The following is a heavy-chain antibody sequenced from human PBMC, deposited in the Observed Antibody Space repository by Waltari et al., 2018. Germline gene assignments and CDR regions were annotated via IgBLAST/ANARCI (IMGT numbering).Heavy chain of an antibody. CDR3: ARHRVMTTVTTYHSSFFDY. CDR2: INHSGST. CDR1: GGSFSGYY. Sequence: QVQLQQWGAGLLKPSETLSLTCAVYGGSFSGYYWSWIRQPPVKGLEWIGEINHSGSTNYNPSLKSRVTISVDTSKNQFSLKLSSVTAADTAVYYCARHRVMTTVTTYHSSFFDYWGQGTLVTVSP. J-gene: IGHJ4*02. V-gene: IGHV4-34*01. D-gene: IGHD4-17*01.